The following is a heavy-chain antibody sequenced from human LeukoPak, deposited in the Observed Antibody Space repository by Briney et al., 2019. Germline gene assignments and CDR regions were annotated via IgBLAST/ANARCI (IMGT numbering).Heavy chain of an antibody. D-gene: IGHD3-22*01. J-gene: IGHJ4*02. CDR2: IWYDGSKK. CDR3: AKDWYYYDSSGYLDY. CDR1: GFTFSSYG. Sequence: PGXSLRLSCAASGFTFSSYGMHWVRQAPGKGGEWGAVIWYDGSKKYYADSVKGRFTIYRDNTKNMVYLQINRLIAGDTAVYYCAKDWYYYDSSGYLDYWGQGTLVTVSS. V-gene: IGHV3-33*06.